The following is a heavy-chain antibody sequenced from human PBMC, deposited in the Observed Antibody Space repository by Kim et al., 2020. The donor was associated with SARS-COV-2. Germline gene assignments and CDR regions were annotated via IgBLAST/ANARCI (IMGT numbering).Heavy chain of an antibody. CDR1: GYTLTELS. Sequence: ASVKVSCKVSGYTLTELSMHWVRQAPGKGLEWMGGFDPEDGETIYAQKFQGRVTMTEDTSTDTAYMELSSLRSEDTAVYYCATGKGYDFSLPHPWAFDIWGQGTMVTVSS. J-gene: IGHJ3*02. CDR2: FDPEDGET. CDR3: ATGKGYDFSLPHPWAFDI. D-gene: IGHD3-3*01. V-gene: IGHV1-24*01.